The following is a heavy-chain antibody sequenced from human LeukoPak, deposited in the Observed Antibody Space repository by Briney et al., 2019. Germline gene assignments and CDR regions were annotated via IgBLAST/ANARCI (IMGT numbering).Heavy chain of an antibody. CDR1: GFSFSDHW. Sequence: RSGGSLRLSCEASGFSFSDHWMGWVRQAPGKGLECVANIKHDGSGKEYVDSVKGRFTISRDNAKNSVYLEMSSLRAEDTAVYYCAKWRWRQSEYEDWRQGTLVTVSS. CDR3: AKWRWRQSEYED. J-gene: IGHJ4*02. V-gene: IGHV3-7*01. CDR2: IKHDGSGK. D-gene: IGHD5-24*01.